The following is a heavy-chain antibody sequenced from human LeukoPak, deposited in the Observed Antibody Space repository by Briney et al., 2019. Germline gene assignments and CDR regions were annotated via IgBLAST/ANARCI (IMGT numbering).Heavy chain of an antibody. V-gene: IGHV4-34*01. D-gene: IGHD3-22*01. J-gene: IGHJ4*02. CDR1: GGSFSGYY. CDR3: ARDPYYYDSSGYYYDY. CDR2: INHSGST. Sequence: PSETLSLTCAVYGGSFSGYYWSWIRQPPGKGLEWVGEINHSGSTNYNPALKSRVTISVATSKTQFSLKLSSVTAADTAVYYCARDPYYYDSSGYYYDYWGQGTLVTVSS.